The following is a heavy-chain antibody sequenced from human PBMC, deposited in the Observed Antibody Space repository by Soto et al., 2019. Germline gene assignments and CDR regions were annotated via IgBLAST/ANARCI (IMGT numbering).Heavy chain of an antibody. Sequence: QVQLVESGGGVVQPGRSLRLSCAASGFTFSSYAMHWVRQAPGKGLEWVAVISYDGSNKYYADSVKGRFTISRDNSKNTLYLQMNSLRAEDTAVYYCARGMEDYGDYPFDYWGQGTLVTVSS. D-gene: IGHD4-17*01. CDR2: ISYDGSNK. V-gene: IGHV3-30-3*01. CDR3: ARGMEDYGDYPFDY. J-gene: IGHJ4*02. CDR1: GFTFSSYA.